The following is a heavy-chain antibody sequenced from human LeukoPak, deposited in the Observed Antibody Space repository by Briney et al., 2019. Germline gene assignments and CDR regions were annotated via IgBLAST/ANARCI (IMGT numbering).Heavy chain of an antibody. J-gene: IGHJ4*02. CDR3: ARDQRTYDDYPFLGDY. D-gene: IGHD4-17*01. CDR1: GGSISSYY. Sequence: PSETLSLTCTVSGGSISSYYWSWIRQPPGKGLEWIGYIYYSGSTNYNPSLKSRVTISVDTSKNQFSLKLSSVTAEDTAVYYCARDQRTYDDYPFLGDYWGQGTLVTVSS. CDR2: IYYSGST. V-gene: IGHV4-59*01.